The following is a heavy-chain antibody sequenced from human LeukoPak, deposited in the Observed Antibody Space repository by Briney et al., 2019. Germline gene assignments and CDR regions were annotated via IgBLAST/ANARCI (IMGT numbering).Heavy chain of an antibody. CDR1: GGTFSSYP. V-gene: IGHV1-69*06. J-gene: IGHJ4*02. CDR3: ASNWLRYFDSMAAYYFDY. Sequence: SVKVSCKASGGTFSSYPFSWVRQAPGQGLEWMGGIIPIFGTANYAQKFQGRVTITADKSTSTAYMELSSLRSEDTAVYYCASNWLRYFDSMAAYYFDYWGQGTLVTVSS. CDR2: IIPIFGTA. D-gene: IGHD3-9*01.